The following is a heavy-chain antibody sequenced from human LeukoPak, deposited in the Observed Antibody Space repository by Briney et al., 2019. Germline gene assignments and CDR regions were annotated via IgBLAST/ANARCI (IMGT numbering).Heavy chain of an antibody. D-gene: IGHD6-13*01. V-gene: IGHV2-70*01. CDR1: GFSLTTSAMC. Sequence: SGPALVKPTQTLTLTCTFSGFSLTTSAMCVSWIRQPPGKALEWLALIDWDGYKYYSTSLKTRLTISKDTSKNQVVLTMTNMDPVDTATYYCARTPTAAAGTYYYYYYGMDVWGQGTTVTVSS. CDR2: IDWDGYK. CDR3: ARTPTAAAGTYYYYYYGMDV. J-gene: IGHJ6*02.